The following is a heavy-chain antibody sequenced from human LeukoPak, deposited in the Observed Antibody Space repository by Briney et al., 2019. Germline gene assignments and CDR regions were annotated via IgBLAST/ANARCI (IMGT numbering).Heavy chain of an antibody. D-gene: IGHD2-2*01. CDR1: GYTFASYG. V-gene: IGHV1-18*01. CDR3: ASGGYCSSTSCYAHYYMDV. Sequence: GASVKVSCKASGYTFASYGISRVRQAPGQGLERMGWICAYNGNTNYAQKLQDRVTMTTDTSTSTAYMELRSLRSDDTAVYYCASGGYCSSTSCYAHYYMDVWGKGTTVTVSS. CDR2: ICAYNGNT. J-gene: IGHJ6*03.